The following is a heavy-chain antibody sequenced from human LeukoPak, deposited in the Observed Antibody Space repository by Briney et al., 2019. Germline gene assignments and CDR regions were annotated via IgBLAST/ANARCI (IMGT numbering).Heavy chain of an antibody. V-gene: IGHV3-30*18. Sequence: GGSLRLPCAASGVSFSRYGMHWVRQAPGKGLEWLTVISYDGNTIYYADSVKGRFTISRDNSKNTLYLQMNSLRIEDTAAYYCAKDLSVVGALDSIDVWGQGTMVTVSS. CDR2: ISYDGNTI. CDR1: GVSFSRYG. D-gene: IGHD1-26*01. CDR3: AKDLSVVGALDSIDV. J-gene: IGHJ3*01.